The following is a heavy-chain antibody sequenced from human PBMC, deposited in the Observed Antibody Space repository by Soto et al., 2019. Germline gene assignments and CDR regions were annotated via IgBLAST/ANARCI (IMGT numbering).Heavy chain of an antibody. CDR2: ISAYNGNT. J-gene: IGHJ6*03. Sequence: QVQLVQSGAEVKKPGASVKVSCKASGYTFTSYGISWVRQAPGQGLEWMGWISAYNGNTNYAQKLQGRVTMTTDTTTSTADMEPRSLRSDDPAVYYCARYNWNYSYHYYYHMDVWGQGTTVTVSS. D-gene: IGHD1-7*01. V-gene: IGHV1-18*01. CDR3: ARYNWNYSYHYYYHMDV. CDR1: GYTFTSYG.